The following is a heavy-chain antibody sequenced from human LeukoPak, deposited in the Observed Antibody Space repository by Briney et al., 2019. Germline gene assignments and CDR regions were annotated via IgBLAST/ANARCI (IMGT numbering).Heavy chain of an antibody. V-gene: IGHV4-59*01. J-gene: IGHJ4*02. CDR3: ATDSCGGDCSPGGWVDY. Sequence: SETLSLTCTVSGGSISSDYWSWIRQPPGKGLEWIGNIHYSGSTNYNPSLKSRVTISVDTSKNQFSLKLSSVTAADTAIYYCATDSCGGDCSPGGWVDYWGRGTLVTVSS. D-gene: IGHD2-21*02. CDR1: GGSISSDY. CDR2: IHYSGST.